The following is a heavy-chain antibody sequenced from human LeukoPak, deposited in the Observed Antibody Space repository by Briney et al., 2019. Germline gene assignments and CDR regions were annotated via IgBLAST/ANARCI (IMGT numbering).Heavy chain of an antibody. D-gene: IGHD2-2*01. CDR3: ARDTKYAFDN. CDR2: IGISSGNT. V-gene: IGHV3-48*03. CDR1: GFTFSSYE. Sequence: PGGSLRLSCKASGFTFSSYEMNWVRQAPGKGLEWISYIGISSGNTKYADSVKGRFTISGDKAKNSLYLQMNSLRVEDTAVYYCARDTKYAFDNWGQGTLVTVSS. J-gene: IGHJ4*02.